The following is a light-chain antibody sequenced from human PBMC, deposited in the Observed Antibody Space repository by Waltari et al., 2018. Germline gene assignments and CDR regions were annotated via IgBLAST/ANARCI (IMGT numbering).Light chain of an antibody. CDR1: QSVRVY. J-gene: IGKJ5*01. CDR3: QQYNSYPIS. V-gene: IGKV3-11*01. CDR2: DTS. Sequence: EIVLTQSPATLSLSPGERATLSCRASQSVRVYLAWYQQKPGQAPRLLIYDTSNRASGTPDRFSGSGSGTDFSLSISSLEPEDFAVYYCQQYNSYPISFGQGTRLEI.